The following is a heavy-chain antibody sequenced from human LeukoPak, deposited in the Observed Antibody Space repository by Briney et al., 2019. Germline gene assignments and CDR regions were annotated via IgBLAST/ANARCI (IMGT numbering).Heavy chain of an antibody. D-gene: IGHD6-19*01. CDR1: GGSISSYY. Sequence: PSETLSLTCTVSGGSISSYYWSWIRQPPGKGLEWIGYIYYSGSTNYNPSLKSRVTISVDTSKNQFSLKLSSATAADTAVYYCASSYQWLGLTNFDYWGQGTLVTVSS. CDR2: IYYSGST. V-gene: IGHV4-59*01. CDR3: ASSYQWLGLTNFDY. J-gene: IGHJ4*02.